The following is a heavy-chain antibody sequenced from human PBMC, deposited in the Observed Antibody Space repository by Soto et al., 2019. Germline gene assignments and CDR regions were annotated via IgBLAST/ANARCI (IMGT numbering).Heavy chain of an antibody. V-gene: IGHV3-30*18. CDR2: ISYDGSNK. J-gene: IGHJ4*02. CDR1: GFTFSSYG. CDR3: ANGGYRLN. Sequence: PGGSLRLSCAASGFTFSSYGMHWVRQAPGKGLEWVAVISYDGSNKYYADSVKGRFTISRDNSKNTLYLQMNSLRAEDTAVYYCANGGYRLNWGQGTLVTVSS. D-gene: IGHD3-16*02.